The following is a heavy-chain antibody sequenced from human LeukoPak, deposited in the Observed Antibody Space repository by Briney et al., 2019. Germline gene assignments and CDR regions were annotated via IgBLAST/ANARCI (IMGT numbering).Heavy chain of an antibody. D-gene: IGHD1-26*01. V-gene: IGHV1-69*05. CDR2: IIPIFGTA. CDR3: ASGSGSFAAPFDY. CDR1: GGTFSSYA. Sequence: SVKVSCKASGGTFSSYAFSWVRQAPGQGLEWMGGIIPIFGTANYAQKFQGRVTITTDESTSTAYIELSSLRSEDTAVYYCASGSGSFAAPFDYWGQGTLVTVSS. J-gene: IGHJ4*02.